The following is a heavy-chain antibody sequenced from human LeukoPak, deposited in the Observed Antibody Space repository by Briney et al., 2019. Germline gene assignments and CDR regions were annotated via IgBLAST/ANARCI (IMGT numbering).Heavy chain of an antibody. J-gene: IGHJ2*01. CDR2: ITPRGGST. D-gene: IGHD3-3*01. V-gene: IGHV1-46*01. Sequence: GASVNLSCKASGYTFTNYYMHWVRHAPGQGLEWMGIITPRGGSTSYTQKLQGRVTMTRDTSTSTVYMERSSLRSEDTAVYYCARASYDFWSGYSRSWYFDLWGRGTLVTVSS. CDR3: ARASYDFWSGYSRSWYFDL. CDR1: GYTFTNYY.